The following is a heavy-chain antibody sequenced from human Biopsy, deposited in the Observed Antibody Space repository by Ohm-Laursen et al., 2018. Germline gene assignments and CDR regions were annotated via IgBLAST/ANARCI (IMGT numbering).Heavy chain of an antibody. CDR2: ISSSGRTM. CDR3: ARLNSGTYDASDL. J-gene: IGHJ3*01. CDR1: GFSFSDYY. Sequence: SLRLSCAASGFSFSDYYMIWIRQAPGKGLEWVSYISSSGRTMYYADSVKGRFTISRGNAQNSLYLHMNSLRAEDTAVYYCARLNSGTYDASDLWGQGTMVIVSS. V-gene: IGHV3-11*04. D-gene: IGHD1-26*01.